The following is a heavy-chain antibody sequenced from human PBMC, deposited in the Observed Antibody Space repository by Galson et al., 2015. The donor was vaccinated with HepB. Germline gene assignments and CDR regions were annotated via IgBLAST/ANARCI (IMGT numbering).Heavy chain of an antibody. V-gene: IGHV3-30*18. J-gene: IGHJ4*02. CDR3: AKEGRGNGWGFDY. Sequence: SLRLSCAASGFTFSSYGMHWVRQAPGKGLEWVAVISYDGSNKYYADSVKGRFTISRDNSKNTLYLQMNSLRAEDTAVYYCAKEGRGNGWGFDYWGQGTLVTVSS. CDR2: ISYDGSNK. D-gene: IGHD3-10*01. CDR1: GFTFSSYG.